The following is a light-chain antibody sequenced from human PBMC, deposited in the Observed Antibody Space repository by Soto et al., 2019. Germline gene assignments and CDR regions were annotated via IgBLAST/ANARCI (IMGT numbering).Light chain of an antibody. J-gene: IGKJ4*01. Sequence: DIQLTQSPSFLSASVGDRVTITCRASQGISSYLAWYQQKPGKAPKLLIYAASTLQSGVPSRFSGSGSGTDFTLTIRSLQPEDFATYYCQQLNSFGGGTKVEIK. CDR3: QQLNS. V-gene: IGKV1-9*01. CDR2: AAS. CDR1: QGISSY.